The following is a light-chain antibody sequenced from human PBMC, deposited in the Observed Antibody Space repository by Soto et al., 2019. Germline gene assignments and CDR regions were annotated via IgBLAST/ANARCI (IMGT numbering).Light chain of an antibody. Sequence: DIQVTQSPSSLSASVGDRVTITCRASQSISNYLNWFQQKPMKAPKLLIYAASSLQGGVSSRFSGSCSGTDFTLTITTLQPEDFATYYCQQAYSAPWTFGQGTRVEIK. CDR2: AAS. V-gene: IGKV1-39*01. CDR3: QQAYSAPWT. CDR1: QSISNY. J-gene: IGKJ1*01.